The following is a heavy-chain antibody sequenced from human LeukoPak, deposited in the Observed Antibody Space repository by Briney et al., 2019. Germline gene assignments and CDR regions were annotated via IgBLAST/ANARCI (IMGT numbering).Heavy chain of an antibody. CDR1: GFTFSSYS. D-gene: IGHD6-13*01. CDR3: AKEPGAAAGIVPDACDI. V-gene: IGHV3-21*04. J-gene: IGHJ3*02. Sequence: GGSLRLSCAASGFTFSSYSMNWVRQAPGKGLEWVSSISSSSSYIYYADSVKGRFTISRDNSKKTLYLQMNSLRAEDTAVYYCAKEPGAAAGIVPDACDIWGQGTRVTVSS. CDR2: ISSSSSYI.